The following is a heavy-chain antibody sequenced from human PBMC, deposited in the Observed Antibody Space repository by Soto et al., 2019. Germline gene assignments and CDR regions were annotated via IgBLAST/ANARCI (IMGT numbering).Heavy chain of an antibody. CDR3: AREGGGATDFDY. CDR2: IWYDGSNK. Sequence: QVQLVESGGGVVQPGRSLRLSCAASGFTFSSYGMHWVRQAPGKGLEWVAVIWYDGSNKRYVDSVKGRFTISRDNSKNTLYLQRNSLRAEDTAVYYCAREGGGATDFDYWGQGTLVTVSS. CDR1: GFTFSSYG. V-gene: IGHV3-33*01. D-gene: IGHD1-26*01. J-gene: IGHJ4*02.